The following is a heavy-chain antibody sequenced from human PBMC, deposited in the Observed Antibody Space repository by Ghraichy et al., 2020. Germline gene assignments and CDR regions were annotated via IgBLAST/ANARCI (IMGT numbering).Heavy chain of an antibody. D-gene: IGHD5-12*01. J-gene: IGHJ4*02. V-gene: IGHV4-34*01. Sequence: SETLSLTCAVYGGSFSGYYWSWIRQPPGKGLEWIGEINHSGSTNYNPSLKSRVTISVDTSKNQFSLKLSSVTAADTAVYYCARGIGWIIWGQGTLVTVSS. CDR2: INHSGST. CDR1: GGSFSGYY. CDR3: ARGIGWII.